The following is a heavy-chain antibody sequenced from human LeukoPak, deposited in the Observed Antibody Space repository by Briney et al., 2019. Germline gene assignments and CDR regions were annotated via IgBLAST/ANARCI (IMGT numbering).Heavy chain of an antibody. J-gene: IGHJ4*02. Sequence: GGSLRLSCAASGFTFSSYGINWVRQAPGKGLEWVSAISSGGGGTYFADSVKGRFTISRDNSKNMLYLQMNSLRAEDTAVYYCAKTSGGNYWGQGTLVTVST. V-gene: IGHV3-23*01. D-gene: IGHD4-23*01. CDR3: AKTSGGNY. CDR1: GFTFSSYG. CDR2: ISSGGGGT.